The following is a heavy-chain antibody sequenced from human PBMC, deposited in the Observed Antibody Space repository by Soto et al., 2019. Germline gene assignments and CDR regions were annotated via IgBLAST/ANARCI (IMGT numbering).Heavy chain of an antibody. CDR3: AKDYDSSGYYYANGMDV. D-gene: IGHD3-22*01. CDR2: ISYDGSNK. J-gene: IGHJ6*02. V-gene: IGHV3-30*18. CDR1: GFTFSSYG. Sequence: GGSLRLSCAASGFTFSSYGMHWVRQAPGKGLEWVAVISYDGSNKYYADSVKGRFTISRDNSKNTLYLQMNSLRAEDTAVYYCAKDYDSSGYYYANGMDVWGQGTTVTVSS.